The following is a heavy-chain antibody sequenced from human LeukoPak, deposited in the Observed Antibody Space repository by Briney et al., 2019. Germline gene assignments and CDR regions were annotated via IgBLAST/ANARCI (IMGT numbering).Heavy chain of an antibody. CDR2: IHDSGST. Sequence: SETLSLTCSVSGGSISSSSYYWGWIRQPPGKGLEWIGSIHDSGSTYYNQTLKSRVTISVDTSKNQFSLKLSSVTAADTAVYYCARETSQKGAHYMDVWGKGTTVTISS. V-gene: IGHV4-39*07. CDR3: ARETSQKGAHYMDV. CDR1: GGSISSSSYY. D-gene: IGHD3-16*01. J-gene: IGHJ6*03.